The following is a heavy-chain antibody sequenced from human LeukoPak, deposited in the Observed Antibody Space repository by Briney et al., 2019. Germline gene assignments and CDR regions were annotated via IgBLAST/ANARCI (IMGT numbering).Heavy chain of an antibody. CDR1: GGSFSGYY. D-gene: IGHD6-19*01. CDR3: ARYNPFSGVDY. J-gene: IGHJ4*02. CDR2: INHSGST. Sequence: SETLSLTCAVYGGSFSGYYWSWIRQPPGKGLEWIGEINHSGSTNYNPSLKSRVTISVDTSKNQFSLKLSSVTAADTAVYYCARYNPFSGVDYWGQGTLVTVSS. V-gene: IGHV4-34*01.